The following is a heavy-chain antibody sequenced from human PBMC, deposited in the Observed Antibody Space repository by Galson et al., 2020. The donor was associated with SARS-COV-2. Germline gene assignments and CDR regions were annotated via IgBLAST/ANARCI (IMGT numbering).Heavy chain of an antibody. D-gene: IGHD3-22*01. J-gene: IGHJ4*02. CDR2: IKTYNGDT. V-gene: IGHV1-18*04. CDR3: ASEYDPDGNVYYYLDF. Sequence: ASVKVSCKASGYIFDDFGINWVRQAPGQGLEWMGWIKTYNGDTNYAQKLQGRVTMTTDAPTSTVYMELRSLNFDDTAVYFCASEYDPDGNVYYYLDFWGQGTLVTVSS. CDR1: GYIFDDFG.